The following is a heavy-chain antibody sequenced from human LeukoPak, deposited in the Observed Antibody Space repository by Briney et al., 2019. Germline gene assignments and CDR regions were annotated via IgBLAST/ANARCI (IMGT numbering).Heavy chain of an antibody. CDR3: ARDRYAGTTHFDAFDI. CDR2: IIPIFGTA. V-gene: IGHV1-69*06. Sequence: SVKVSCKASGGTFSSYAISWVRQAPGQGLEWMGGIIPIFGTANYAQKFQGRVTVTADKSTSTAYMELSSLRSEDTAVYYCARDRYAGTTHFDAFDIWGQGTMVTVSS. J-gene: IGHJ3*02. CDR1: GGTFSSYA. D-gene: IGHD1-1*01.